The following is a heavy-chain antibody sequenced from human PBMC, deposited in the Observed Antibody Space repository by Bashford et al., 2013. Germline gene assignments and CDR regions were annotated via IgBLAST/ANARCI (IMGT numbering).Heavy chain of an antibody. CDR1: GGSISSYY. CDR3: ARRIEQDTAGRHYFDS. J-gene: IGHJ4*02. CDR2: IYYTGRT. D-gene: IGHD5-18*01. Sequence: SETLSLTCTVSGGSISSYYWSWIRQPAGKGLEWIASIYYTGRTDYNPSLESRVTISIDTSRNQFSLRLTVTAADTAVYYCARRIEQDTAGRHYFDSWGPGTLVTVSS. V-gene: IGHV4-59*05.